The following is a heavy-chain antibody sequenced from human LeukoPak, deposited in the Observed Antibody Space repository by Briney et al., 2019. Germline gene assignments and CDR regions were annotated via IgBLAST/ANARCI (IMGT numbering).Heavy chain of an antibody. V-gene: IGHV3-23*01. CDR3: AKDSEPIAAAGRGIFFDY. CDR2: ISGSGGST. J-gene: IGHJ4*02. CDR1: GFTFSSYA. D-gene: IGHD6-13*01. Sequence: PGGSLRLSCAASGFTFSSYAMSWVGQAPGKGLEWVSAISGSGGSTYYADSVKGRFTISRDNSKNTLYLQMNSLRAEDTAVYYCAKDSEPIAAAGRGIFFDYWGQGTLVTVSS.